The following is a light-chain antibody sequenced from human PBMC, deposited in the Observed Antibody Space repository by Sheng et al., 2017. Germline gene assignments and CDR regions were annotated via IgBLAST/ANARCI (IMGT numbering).Light chain of an antibody. CDR1: KLGDKY. J-gene: IGLJ1*01. CDR3: QAWDSSTNYV. Sequence: SYDLTQSPSVSVSPGQTASITCSGDKLGDKYASWYQQKSGQSPVLVIYQDTKRPSGIPERFSGSNSGNTATLTISGTQPMDEADYYCQAWDSSTNYVFGTGTKVT. CDR2: QDT. V-gene: IGLV3-1*01.